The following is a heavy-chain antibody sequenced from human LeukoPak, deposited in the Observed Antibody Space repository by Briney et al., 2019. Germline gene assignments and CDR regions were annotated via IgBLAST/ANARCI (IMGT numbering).Heavy chain of an antibody. Sequence: GGSLRLSCAASGFTFSSYSMNWVRQAPGKGLEWVSSISSSSSYIYYADSVKGRFTISRDNAKNSLYLQMNSLRAEDTAVYYCARAPPLKYYSSTSCYPNWFDPWGQGTLVTVSS. CDR3: ARAPPLKYYSSTSCYPNWFDP. CDR2: ISSSSSYI. V-gene: IGHV3-21*01. CDR1: GFTFSSYS. J-gene: IGHJ5*02. D-gene: IGHD2-2*01.